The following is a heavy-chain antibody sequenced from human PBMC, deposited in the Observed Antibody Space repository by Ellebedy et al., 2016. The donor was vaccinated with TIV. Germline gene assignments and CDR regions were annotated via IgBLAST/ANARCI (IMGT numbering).Heavy chain of an antibody. CDR1: GYTFRSYG. D-gene: IGHD6-19*01. V-gene: IGHV1-69*10. Sequence: ASVKVSCKASGYTFRSYGFSWVRQAPGQGLEWMGGIISSLGTVKIVQKFQGRVTISADRSTSTTYLDLIRLRSDDTAVYYCATFVAGAGQFDYWGQGTLVTVSS. CDR3: ATFVAGAGQFDY. J-gene: IGHJ4*02. CDR2: IISSLGTV.